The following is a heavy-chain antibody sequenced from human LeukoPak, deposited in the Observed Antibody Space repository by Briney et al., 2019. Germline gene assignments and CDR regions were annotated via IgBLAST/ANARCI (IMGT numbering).Heavy chain of an antibody. Sequence: GGSLRLSCAASGFTFSNTWMSWVRQAPGKGLEWVAVISYDGSNKYYADSVKGRFTISRDNSKNTLYLQMNSLRAEDTAVYYCAKEAVTYGSGSYYNYWGQGTLVTVSS. J-gene: IGHJ4*02. CDR1: GFTFSNTW. V-gene: IGHV3-30*18. D-gene: IGHD3-10*01. CDR3: AKEAVTYGSGSYYNY. CDR2: ISYDGSNK.